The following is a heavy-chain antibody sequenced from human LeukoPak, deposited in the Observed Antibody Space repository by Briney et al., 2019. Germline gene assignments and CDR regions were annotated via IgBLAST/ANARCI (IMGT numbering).Heavy chain of an antibody. J-gene: IGHJ4*02. CDR3: ARAGWNLFLNF. CDR2: IKEEGSEK. Sequence: GGSLRLSCAASGFTFNTYWMTWVRQAPGMGLEWVANIKEEGSEKNYVDSVKGRFTISRDNAKNLLYLQMNSLRAEDTAVYYCARAGWNLFLNFWGQGTLVTVSS. V-gene: IGHV3-7*01. D-gene: IGHD1-7*01. CDR1: GFTFNTYW.